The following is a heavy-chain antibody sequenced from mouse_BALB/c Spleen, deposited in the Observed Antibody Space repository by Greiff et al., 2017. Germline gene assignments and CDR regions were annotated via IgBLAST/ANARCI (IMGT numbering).Heavy chain of an antibody. D-gene: IGHD1-1*01. V-gene: IGHV14-3*02. J-gene: IGHJ3*01. CDR1: GFNIKDTY. CDR2: IDPANGNT. Sequence: VQLQQPGAELVKPGASVKLSCTASGFNIKDTYMHWVKQRPEQGLEWIGRIDPANGNTKYDPKFQGKATITADTSSNTAYLQLSSLTSEDTAVYYCARRYYGSSPLAYWGQGTLVTVSA. CDR3: ARRYYGSSPLAY.